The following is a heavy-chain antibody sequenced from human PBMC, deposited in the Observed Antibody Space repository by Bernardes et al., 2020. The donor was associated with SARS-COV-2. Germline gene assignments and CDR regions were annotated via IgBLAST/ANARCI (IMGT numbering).Heavy chain of an antibody. J-gene: IGHJ4*02. CDR1: GFTFSSYW. V-gene: IGHV3-74*01. CDR2: INNDGTST. CDR3: ARVNTNWYTDS. Sequence: GGSLRLSCAASGFTFSSYWMHWFRQAPGKGLVWVSRINNDGTSTIYAYSVKGRFTISRDNARNTLYLQMDRLRVEDTALYYCARVNTNWYTDSWGQGTLVTVSS. D-gene: IGHD1-1*01.